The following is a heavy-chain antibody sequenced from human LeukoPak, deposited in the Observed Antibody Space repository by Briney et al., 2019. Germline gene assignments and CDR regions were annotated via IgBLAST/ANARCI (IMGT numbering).Heavy chain of an antibody. CDR3: ASATPTYDSSGYYSDY. CDR1: GFTFSSYA. D-gene: IGHD3-22*01. V-gene: IGHV3-30-3*01. CDR2: ILYDGSNK. J-gene: IGHJ4*02. Sequence: GRSQRLSCATSGFTFSSYAMHWVRQAPGKGLEWVAVILYDGSNKYYADSVKGRFTISRDNSKNTLYLQMNSLRAEDTAVYYCASATPTYDSSGYYSDYWGQGTLVTVSS.